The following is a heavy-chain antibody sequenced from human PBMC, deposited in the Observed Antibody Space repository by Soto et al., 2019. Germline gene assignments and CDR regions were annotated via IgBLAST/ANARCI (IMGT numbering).Heavy chain of an antibody. D-gene: IGHD4-17*01. CDR2: FYFGGST. CDR1: GGSFSSSNDY. CDR3: ARGHLDYGDSAGRFDP. Sequence: SETLSLTCTVSGGSFSSSNDYWVWIRQPPGKGLEWVGSFYFGGSTYYNPSLKSRVTISVDTSKNQFSLKLSSVTAADTAVYYCARGHLDYGDSAGRFDPWGQGTLVTVSS. V-gene: IGHV4-39*07. J-gene: IGHJ5*02.